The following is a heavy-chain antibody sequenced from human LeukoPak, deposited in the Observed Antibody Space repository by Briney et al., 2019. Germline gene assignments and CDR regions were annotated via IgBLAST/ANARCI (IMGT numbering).Heavy chain of an antibody. J-gene: IGHJ6*02. CDR3: ARDRTYYYYGMDV. V-gene: IGHV3-33*01. CDR1: GFTFSSYG. Sequence: GGSLRLSCAASGFTFSSYGMHWVRQAPGKGLEWVAVIWYDGSNKYYADSVKGRFTISRDNSKSTLYLQMNSLRAEDTAVYYCARDRTYYYYGMDVWGQGTTVTVSS. CDR2: IWYDGSNK.